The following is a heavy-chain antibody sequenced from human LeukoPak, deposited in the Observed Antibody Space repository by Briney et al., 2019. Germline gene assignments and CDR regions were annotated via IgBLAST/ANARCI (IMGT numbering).Heavy chain of an antibody. Sequence: GGSLRLSCAASGFTFSSYAMNWVGQAPGKGLELVASISGNGGSTYYADSVKGRFTISRDNSRNAVFLQMISPRDDDTAIYYCAKIERWLVHGFDLWGRGTLVTVSS. CDR2: ISGNGGST. D-gene: IGHD6-19*01. CDR3: AKIERWLVHGFDL. J-gene: IGHJ2*01. CDR1: GFTFSSYA. V-gene: IGHV3-23*01.